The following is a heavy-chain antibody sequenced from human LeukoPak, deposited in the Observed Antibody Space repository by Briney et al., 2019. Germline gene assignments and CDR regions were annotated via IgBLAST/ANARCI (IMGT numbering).Heavy chain of an antibody. D-gene: IGHD4-17*01. Sequence: SVKVSRKASGGTFSSYAISWVRQAPGQGLEWMGGIIPIFGTANYAQKFQGRVTITADESTSTAYMELSSLRSEDTAVYYCARGGHDYGDFLYGMDVWGQGTTVTVSS. CDR3: ARGGHDYGDFLYGMDV. V-gene: IGHV1-69*13. CDR1: GGTFSSYA. CDR2: IIPIFGTA. J-gene: IGHJ6*02.